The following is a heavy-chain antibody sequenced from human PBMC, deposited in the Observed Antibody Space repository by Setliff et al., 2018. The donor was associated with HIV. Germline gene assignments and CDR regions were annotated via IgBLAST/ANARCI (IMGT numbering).Heavy chain of an antibody. V-gene: IGHV4-61*03. J-gene: IGHJ4*02. D-gene: IGHD1-1*01. CDR3: AQLGMVDDFDY. CDR1: GDSVSSRSYY. Sequence: SETLSLTCTVSGDSVSSRSYYWSWIRQPPGKGLEWIGYIYYSGSTNYNPSLKSRVTISVDTSKNHFSLKLRSVTAADTAVYYCAQLGMVDDFDYWGQGPRSPSPQ. CDR2: IYYSGST.